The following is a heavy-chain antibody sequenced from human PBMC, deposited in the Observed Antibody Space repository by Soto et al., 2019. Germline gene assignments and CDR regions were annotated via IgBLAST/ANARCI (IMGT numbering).Heavy chain of an antibody. CDR2: IWYDGSNK. J-gene: IGHJ4*02. CDR1: GFTFSSYG. D-gene: IGHD2-15*01. V-gene: IGHV3-33*01. CDR3: ARSYCSGGSCYSYFDY. Sequence: GGSLRLSCAASGFTFSSYGMHWVRQAPGKGLEWVAVIWYDGSNKYYADSVKGRFTISRDNSKNTLCLQMNSLRAEDTAVYYCARSYCSGGSCYSYFDYWGQGTLVTVSS.